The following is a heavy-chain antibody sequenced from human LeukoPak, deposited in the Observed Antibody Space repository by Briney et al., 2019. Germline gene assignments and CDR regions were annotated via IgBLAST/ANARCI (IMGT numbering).Heavy chain of an antibody. J-gene: IGHJ6*02. CDR1: GGSFSGYY. CDR3: ARGSKPYGMDV. CDR2: ISTSSGYI. V-gene: IGHV3-21*01. Sequence: PSETLSLTCAVYGGSFSGYYWSWIRQAPGKGLEWVSSISTSSGYIYYADSVKGRFTISRDNAKSSLYLQMNSLRAEDTAVYYCARGSKPYGMDVWGQGTTVTVSS.